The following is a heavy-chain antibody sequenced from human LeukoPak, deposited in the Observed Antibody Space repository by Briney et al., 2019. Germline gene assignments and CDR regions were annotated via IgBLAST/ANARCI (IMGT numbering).Heavy chain of an antibody. CDR3: ARVLEWLSYYYFDY. V-gene: IGHV3-30-3*01. CDR1: GFTFSSYA. J-gene: IGHJ4*02. Sequence: SGGSLRLSCAASGFTFSSYAMHWVRQAPGKGLEWVAVISYDGSNKYYADSVKGRFTISRDNSKNTLYLQMNSLRAEDTAVYYCARVLEWLSYYYFDYWGQGTLVTVSS. CDR2: ISYDGSNK. D-gene: IGHD3-3*01.